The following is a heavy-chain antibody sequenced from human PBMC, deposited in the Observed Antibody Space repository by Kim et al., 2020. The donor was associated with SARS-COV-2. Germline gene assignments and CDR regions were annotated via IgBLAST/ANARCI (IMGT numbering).Heavy chain of an antibody. D-gene: IGHD5-12*01. Sequence: GGSLRLSCAASGFTFSNYAMSWVRQAPGKGLEWVSAISGSGGSTYYADSVKGRFTISRDNSKNTLYLQVNSLSAEDTAVYYCANDAGYSGYDPLGYWGQGPLVSVPS. V-gene: IGHV3-23*01. CDR1: GFTFSNYA. CDR3: ANDAGYSGYDPLGY. J-gene: IGHJ4*02. CDR2: ISGSGGST.